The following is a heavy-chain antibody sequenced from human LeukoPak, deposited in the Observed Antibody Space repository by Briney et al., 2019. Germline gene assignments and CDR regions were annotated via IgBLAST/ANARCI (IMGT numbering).Heavy chain of an antibody. Sequence: SETLSLTCAVSGGSISSNSYYWGWIRQPPGKGLEWIGSIYYSGSTYYNPSLKSRVTISVDTSKNQFSLKLNSVSAADTAVYYCARLTVPLRFDPWGQGTLVTVSS. J-gene: IGHJ5*02. CDR2: IYYSGST. V-gene: IGHV4-39*07. D-gene: IGHD2-2*01. CDR3: ARLTVPLRFDP. CDR1: GGSISSNSYY.